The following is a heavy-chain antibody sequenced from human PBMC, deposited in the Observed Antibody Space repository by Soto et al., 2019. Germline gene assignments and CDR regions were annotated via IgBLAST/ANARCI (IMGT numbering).Heavy chain of an antibody. CDR1: GFTFSSYA. V-gene: IGHV3-30-3*01. D-gene: IGHD2-2*01. J-gene: IGHJ6*02. CDR2: ISYDGSNK. CDR3: ARGGYCISTSCYEGYYYYGMDV. Sequence: QVQLVESGRGVVQPGRSLRLSCAASGFTFSSYAMHWVRQAPGKGLEWVAVISYDGSNKYYADSVKGRFTISRDNSKNTLYLQMNSLRAEDTAVYYCARGGYCISTSCYEGYYYYGMDVWGQGTTVTVSS.